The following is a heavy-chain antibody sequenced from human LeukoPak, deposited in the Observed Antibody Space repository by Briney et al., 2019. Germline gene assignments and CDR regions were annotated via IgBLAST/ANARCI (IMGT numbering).Heavy chain of an antibody. CDR1: GGSISSYY. D-gene: IGHD2-2*01. Sequence: SETLSLTCTVSGGSISSYYWSWIRQPAGKGLEWIGRIYTSGSTNYNPSLKSRVTMSVDTSKNQFSLKLSSVTAADTAVYYCARAGTLPAARGAHYCYYGMDVWGQGTTVTVSS. V-gene: IGHV4-4*07. CDR2: IYTSGST. CDR3: ARAGTLPAARGAHYCYYGMDV. J-gene: IGHJ6*02.